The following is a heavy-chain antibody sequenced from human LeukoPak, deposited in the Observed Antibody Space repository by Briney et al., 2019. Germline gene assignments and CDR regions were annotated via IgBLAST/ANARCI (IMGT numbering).Heavy chain of an antibody. V-gene: IGHV3-30*18. D-gene: IGHD6-6*01. Sequence: GRSLRLSCAASGFTFSSYGMHWVRQAPGKGLEWVAVISYDGSNKYYADSVKGRFTISRDNSKNTLYLQMNSLRAEDTAVYYCANDWSSSSSCPTDYWGQGTLVTVSS. CDR2: ISYDGSNK. CDR3: ANDWSSSSSCPTDY. J-gene: IGHJ4*02. CDR1: GFTFSSYG.